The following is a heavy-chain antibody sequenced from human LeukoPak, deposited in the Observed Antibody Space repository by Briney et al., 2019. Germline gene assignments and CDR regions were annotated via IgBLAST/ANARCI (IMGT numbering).Heavy chain of an antibody. CDR1: GFTFSSHG. V-gene: IGHV3-33*01. Sequence: GGSLRLSCAASGFTFSSHGMHWVRQAPGKGLEWVAVIWYDGGNKYYADSVKGRFTISRDNAKNTLYLQMDSLRAEDTAIYYCARGRPYGMDVWGQGTTVTVSS. CDR2: IWYDGGNK. CDR3: ARGRPYGMDV. J-gene: IGHJ6*02.